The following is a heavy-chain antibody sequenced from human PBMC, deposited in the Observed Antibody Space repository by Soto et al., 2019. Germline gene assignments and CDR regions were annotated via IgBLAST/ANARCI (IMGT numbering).Heavy chain of an antibody. CDR3: ARGGAFWSGYFGHYYYGMDV. D-gene: IGHD3-3*01. V-gene: IGHV4-30-2*01. CDR1: CGSIISGGYS. J-gene: IGHJ6*02. Sequence: SETLSLTCAFSCGSIISGGYSGSWIRQPPGKGLEWIGYIYHSGSTYYNPSLKSRVTISVDRSKNQFSLKLSSVTAADTAVYYCARGGAFWSGYFGHYYYGMDVWGQGTTVTVSS. CDR2: IYHSGST.